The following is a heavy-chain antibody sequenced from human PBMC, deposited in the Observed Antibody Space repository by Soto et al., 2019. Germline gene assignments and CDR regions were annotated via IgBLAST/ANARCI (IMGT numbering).Heavy chain of an antibody. V-gene: IGHV3-30*18. CDR1: GFTFSSYG. Sequence: GGSLRLSCAASGFTFSSYGMHWVRQAPGKGLEWVAVISYDGSNKYYADSVKGRFTISRDNSKNTLYLQMNSLRAEDTAVYYCAKVRAKAAAGKDYYYYYGMDVWGQGTTVTVSS. D-gene: IGHD6-13*01. J-gene: IGHJ6*02. CDR3: AKVRAKAAAGKDYYYYYGMDV. CDR2: ISYDGSNK.